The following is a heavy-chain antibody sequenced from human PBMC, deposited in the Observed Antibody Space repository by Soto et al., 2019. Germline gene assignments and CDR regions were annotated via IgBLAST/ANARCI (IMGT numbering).Heavy chain of an antibody. CDR2: IARFGTST. CDR3: VRERAGTANFPHNALDI. CDR1: GFDFRDYY. D-gene: IGHD6-19*01. Sequence: GGSLRLSCKASGFDFRDYYMAWVRQAPGKGLEWISHIARFGTSTYYADSVQGRFTASRDDATNSLFLQMDDVRVDDTAVYYCVRERAGTANFPHNALDIWGRGTLVTVSS. V-gene: IGHV3-11*01. J-gene: IGHJ3*02.